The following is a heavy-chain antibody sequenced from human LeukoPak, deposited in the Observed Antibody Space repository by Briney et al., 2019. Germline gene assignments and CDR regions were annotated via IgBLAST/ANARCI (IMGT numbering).Heavy chain of an antibody. CDR1: GGTFSNYA. D-gene: IGHD1-26*01. V-gene: IGHV1-69*05. J-gene: IGHJ4*02. CDR3: ARDSGSYDTQNNDY. CDR2: IIPIFGTA. Sequence: ASVKVSCKASGGTFSNYAINWVRQAPGQGLEWMGGIIPIFGTANYAQKLQGRVTMTTDTSTSTAYMELRSLRSDDTAVYYCARDSGSYDTQNNDYWGQGTLVTVSS.